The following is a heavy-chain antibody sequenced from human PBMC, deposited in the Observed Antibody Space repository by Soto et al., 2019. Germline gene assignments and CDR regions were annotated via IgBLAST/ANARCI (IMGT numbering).Heavy chain of an antibody. CDR1: GISISTSGVG. CDR2: TYWEAGK. CDR3: AHSLAGVRFLEWLSEQSSGLVS. J-gene: IGHJ5*02. D-gene: IGHD3-3*01. Sequence: QITLKESGPTLVKPTQTLTLTCTFSGISISTSGVGVCWFRQPPGKPLEWLALTYWEAGKRYSPSLKSRLTTPGDASKIQVVLTLTNLDPVDTATYYCAHSLAGVRFLEWLSEQSSGLVSWGQGTLVTVAS. V-gene: IGHV2-5*02.